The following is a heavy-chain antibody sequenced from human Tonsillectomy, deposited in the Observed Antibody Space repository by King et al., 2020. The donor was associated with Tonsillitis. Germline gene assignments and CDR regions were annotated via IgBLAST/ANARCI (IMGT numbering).Heavy chain of an antibody. CDR2: ITGRGDTT. J-gene: IGHJ6*03. V-gene: IGHV3-23*04. D-gene: IGHD3-3*01. CDR3: VKELRTLTISGVVIRGFYYYYMDV. CDR1: GFTFSSYA. Sequence: VQLVESGGDLVQPGGSLRLSCAASGFTFSSYAMSWVRQAPGKGLEWVSTITGRGDTTFYADSVKGRFTVSRDNSKNTLYLQMNSLRAEDTAVYYCVKELRTLTISGVVIRGFYYYYMDVWGKGTTVTVSS.